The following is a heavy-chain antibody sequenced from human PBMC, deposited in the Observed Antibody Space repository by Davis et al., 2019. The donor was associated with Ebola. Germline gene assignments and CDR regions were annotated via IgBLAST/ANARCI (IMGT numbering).Heavy chain of an antibody. J-gene: IGHJ4*02. D-gene: IGHD6-19*01. Sequence: HPQIPSLPRDISGDQVSGNSGGWNRTRQFPCRGLEWLGRTYYRYKWYNDFAVSVKSRITINPDTSKTQFSLHLDSVTPDDTAVYYCARGWLRTSFDYWGQGTLVTVSS. CDR2: TYYRYKWYN. CDR3: ARGWLRTSFDY. V-gene: IGHV6-1*01. CDR1: GDQVSGNSGG.